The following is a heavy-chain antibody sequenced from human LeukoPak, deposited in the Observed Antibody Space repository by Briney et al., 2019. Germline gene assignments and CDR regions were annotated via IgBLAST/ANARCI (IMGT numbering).Heavy chain of an antibody. V-gene: IGHV4-59*01. J-gene: IGHJ4*02. Sequence: SETLSLTCSVSGASTTSYYWNWIRQAPGKGLEWIGYIYSDGTTSYSPSLRSRVAISIDTSRNQFSLKLSSVTAADAAVYYCARDTRSYDTSGYYYFDYWGQGALVTVSS. CDR1: GASTTSYY. D-gene: IGHD3-22*01. CDR3: ARDTRSYDTSGYYYFDY. CDR2: IYSDGTT.